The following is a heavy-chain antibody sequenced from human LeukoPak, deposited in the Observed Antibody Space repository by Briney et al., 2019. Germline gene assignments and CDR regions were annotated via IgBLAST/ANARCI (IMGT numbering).Heavy chain of an antibody. V-gene: IGHV1-18*01. CDR2: INAYNGNT. Sequence: GASVKVSCKASGYTFTSYIISWGRQAPGQGLEWMGWINAYNGNTDYAQRVQGRVTMTTDTSTSTAYMELRSLRTDDTAVYYCARDRHIAAAVYYYYMDVWGKGTPVTVSS. J-gene: IGHJ6*03. CDR1: GYTFTSYI. CDR3: ARDRHIAAAVYYYYMDV. D-gene: IGHD6-13*01.